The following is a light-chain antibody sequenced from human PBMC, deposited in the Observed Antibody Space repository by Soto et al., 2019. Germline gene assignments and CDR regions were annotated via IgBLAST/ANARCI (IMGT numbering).Light chain of an antibody. V-gene: IGKV1-5*01. CDR3: QQYNSYSPWT. Sequence: DIQMTQSPSTRSASVGDGVTITCRPSQSVNKWLAWFQQKPGKVPKLLIFDASTLQTVVPSRFGGGGSGTEFTLTISGLQPDDFATYYCQQYNSYSPWTFGPGTKVDIK. J-gene: IGKJ1*01. CDR2: DAS. CDR1: QSVNKW.